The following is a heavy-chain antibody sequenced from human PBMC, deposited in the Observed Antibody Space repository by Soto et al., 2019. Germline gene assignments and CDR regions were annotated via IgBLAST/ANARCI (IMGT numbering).Heavy chain of an antibody. CDR3: ARFMTGSSAMGVDV. D-gene: IGHD6-13*01. J-gene: IGHJ6*02. Sequence: GGSLRLSCAASGFTFSSYEMNWVRQAPGKGLEWVSYISSSGSTIYYADSVKGRFTISRDNAKNSLYLQMDSLRAEDTAVYYCARFMTGSSAMGVDVWGQGTTVTVSS. CDR2: ISSSGSTI. V-gene: IGHV3-48*03. CDR1: GFTFSSYE.